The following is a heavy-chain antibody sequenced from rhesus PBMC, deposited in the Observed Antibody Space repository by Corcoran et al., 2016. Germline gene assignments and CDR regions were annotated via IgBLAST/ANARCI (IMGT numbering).Heavy chain of an antibody. CDR3: VRGGWRSVDD. CDR1: GFTFSNSW. CDR2: IKKKADGESA. D-gene: IGHD6-37*01. V-gene: IGHV3-30*02. Sequence: EVQLVESGVGLVQPGGSLRLACAASGFTFSNSWTSWVRQAPGKGLEWVARIKKKADGESADYAASVKVRFTISRDDSKNTLYLQMNSLKTEDTAVYYCVRGGWRSVDDWGQGVLDIVSS. J-gene: IGHJ4*01.